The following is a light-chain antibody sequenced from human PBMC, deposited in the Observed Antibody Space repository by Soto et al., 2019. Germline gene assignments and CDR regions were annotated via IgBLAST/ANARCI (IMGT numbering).Light chain of an antibody. J-gene: IGLJ1*01. CDR3: GTWDSSLSDYV. CDR2: DNN. V-gene: IGLV1-51*01. CDR1: SSNIGNNY. Sequence: QSVLTPPPSVSAAPGQKVTISCSGSSSNIGNNYVSWYQQLPGTAPKLLIYDNNKRPSGIPDRFSGSQSRTSDTLGINGLHTGDESDYYRGTWDSSLSDYVXGTVTKVTVL.